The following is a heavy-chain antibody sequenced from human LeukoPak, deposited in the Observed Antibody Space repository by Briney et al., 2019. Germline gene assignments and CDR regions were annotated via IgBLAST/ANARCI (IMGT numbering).Heavy chain of an antibody. CDR3: ARSSGGYYYDSSGFLDY. CDR1: SYTFTSYG. V-gene: IGHV1-18*01. CDR2: ISAYNGNT. Sequence: ASVKVSCKASSYTFTSYGISWVRQAPGQGLEWMGWISAYNGNTNYAQKLQGRVTMTTDTSTSTAYMELRSLRSDDTAVYYCARSSGGYYYDSSGFLDYWGQGTLVTVSS. J-gene: IGHJ4*02. D-gene: IGHD3-22*01.